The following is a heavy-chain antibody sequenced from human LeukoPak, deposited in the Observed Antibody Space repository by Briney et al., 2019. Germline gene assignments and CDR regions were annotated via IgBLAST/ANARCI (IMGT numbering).Heavy chain of an antibody. CDR2: ISSSGSTI. D-gene: IGHD5-18*01. Sequence: TGGSLRLSCAASGFTFSDYYMSWIRQAPGKGLEWVSYISSSGSTIYYADSVKGRFTISRDNAKNSLYLQMNSLSAEDTAVYYCARDTFYGYYYYYYYYMDVWGKGTTVTISS. J-gene: IGHJ6*03. CDR3: ARDTFYGYYYYYYYYMDV. CDR1: GFTFSDYY. V-gene: IGHV3-11*01.